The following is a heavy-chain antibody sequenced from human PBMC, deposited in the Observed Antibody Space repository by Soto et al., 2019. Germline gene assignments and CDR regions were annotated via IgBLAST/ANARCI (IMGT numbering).Heavy chain of an antibody. CDR3: SYGSSFDY. CDR1: GASVSLGSYY. Sequence: SETLSLTYTVPGASVSLGSYYWSWIRQPPGKGLEWIGYISHSGRTNYDPSLKSRLTMSVDTSQNQLSLQLNSVTAADTAVYYCSYGSSFDYWGQGSLVTVSS. J-gene: IGHJ4*02. CDR2: ISHSGRT. V-gene: IGHV4-61*01. D-gene: IGHD3-10*01.